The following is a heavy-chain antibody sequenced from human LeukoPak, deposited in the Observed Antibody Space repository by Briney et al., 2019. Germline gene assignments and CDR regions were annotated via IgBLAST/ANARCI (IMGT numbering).Heavy chain of an antibody. CDR3: AKDGSGGTFDP. CDR2: ISYDGSNK. D-gene: IGHD2-15*01. CDR1: GFTFSSYG. Sequence: GGSLRLSCAASGFTFSSYGMHWVRQAPGKGLEWVAVISYDGSNKYYADSVKGRFTISRDNSKNTLYRQMNSLRAEDTAVYYCAKDGSGGTFDPWGQGTLVTVSS. V-gene: IGHV3-30*18. J-gene: IGHJ5*02.